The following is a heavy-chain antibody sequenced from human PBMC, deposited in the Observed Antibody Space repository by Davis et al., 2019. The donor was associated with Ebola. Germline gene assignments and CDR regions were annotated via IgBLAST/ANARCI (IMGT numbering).Heavy chain of an antibody. D-gene: IGHD5-24*01. CDR3: ARGWAFDI. Sequence: PGGSLRLSCTVSGGSISSYYWSWIRQPAGKGLEWIGRISTSGSTNYNPSLKSRVTMSLDTSKNQFSLKLSSVTAADTAVYYCARGWAFDIWGQGTMVTVSS. V-gene: IGHV4-4*07. CDR2: ISTSGST. J-gene: IGHJ3*02. CDR1: GGSISSYY.